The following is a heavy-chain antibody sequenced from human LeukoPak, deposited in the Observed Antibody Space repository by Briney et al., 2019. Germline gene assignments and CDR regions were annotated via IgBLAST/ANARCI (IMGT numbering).Heavy chain of an antibody. CDR2: FDPEDGET. CDR1: GYTLTELS. D-gene: IGHD3-3*01. Sequence: ASVKVSCKVSGYTLTELSMHWVRQAPGKGLEWMGGFDPEDGETIYAQKFQGRVTMTEDTSTGTAYMELRSLRSDDTAVYYCARGYTHYDFWSGYYMSDWFDPWGQGTLVTVSS. V-gene: IGHV1-24*01. CDR3: ARGYTHYDFWSGYYMSDWFDP. J-gene: IGHJ5*02.